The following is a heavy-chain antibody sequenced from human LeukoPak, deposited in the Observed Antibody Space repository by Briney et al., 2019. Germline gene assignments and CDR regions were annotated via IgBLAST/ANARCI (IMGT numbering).Heavy chain of an antibody. CDR1: GFTFSSYA. CDR2: ISGSGGST. Sequence: GGSLRLSCAASGFTFSSYAMSWVRQAPGKGLEWVSAISGSGGSTYYADSVKGRFTISRDNSKNTLYLQMNSLRAEDTAVYYCAKDSGSIGAAYWFDPWGQGTLVTVSS. V-gene: IGHV3-23*01. J-gene: IGHJ5*02. D-gene: IGHD6-13*01. CDR3: AKDSGSIGAAYWFDP.